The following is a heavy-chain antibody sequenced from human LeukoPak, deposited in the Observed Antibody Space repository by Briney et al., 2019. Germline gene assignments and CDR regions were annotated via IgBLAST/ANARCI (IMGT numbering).Heavy chain of an antibody. J-gene: IGHJ5*02. D-gene: IGHD5-24*01. CDR1: GGTFSSYA. Sequence: SVRVSCKASGGTFSSYAISWVRQAPGQGLEWMGRIIPIFGTANYAQKFQGRVTITADKSTSTAYMELSSLRSEDTAVYYCARPATDGYPAWGQGTLVTVSA. CDR2: IIPIFGTA. V-gene: IGHV1-69*06. CDR3: ARPATDGYPA.